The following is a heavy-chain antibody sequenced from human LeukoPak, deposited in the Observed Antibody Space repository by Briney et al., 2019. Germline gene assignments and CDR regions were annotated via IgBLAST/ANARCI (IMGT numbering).Heavy chain of an antibody. CDR3: ARVEQQLVKAFDI. CDR1: GYTFTGYY. Sequence: GASVKVSCKASGYTFTGYYMHWVRQAPGQGLEWMGWINPNSGGTNYAQKFQGRVTMTRDTSISTAYMELSRLRSDDTAVYYCARVEQQLVKAFDIWGQGTMVTVSS. V-gene: IGHV1-2*02. D-gene: IGHD6-13*01. CDR2: INPNSGGT. J-gene: IGHJ3*02.